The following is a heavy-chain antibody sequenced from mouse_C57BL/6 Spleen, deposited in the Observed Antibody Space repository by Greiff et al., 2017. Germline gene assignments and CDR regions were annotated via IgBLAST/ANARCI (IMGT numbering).Heavy chain of an antibody. CDR1: GYTFTSYW. CDR2: IHPNSGST. J-gene: IGHJ1*03. V-gene: IGHV1-64*01. CDR3: ARWGDGSFCYGAV. Sequence: VQLQQPGAELVKPGASVQLSCKASGYTFTSYWMHWVKQRPGQGLEWIGMIHPNSGSTNYNEKFKSKATLTVDKSSSTAYMQLSSLTSEDSAVYYCARWGDGSFCYGAVWGTGTTVTVSA. D-gene: IGHD1-1*02.